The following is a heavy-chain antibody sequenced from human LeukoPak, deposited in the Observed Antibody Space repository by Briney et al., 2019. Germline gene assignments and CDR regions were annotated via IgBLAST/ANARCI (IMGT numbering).Heavy chain of an antibody. Sequence: GGSLRLSCAASGFTFNNYAMTWVRQASGKGLEWVSAISRSGGSTYYADSVKGRFTISKDNSKTTLYLQMNSLRAEDTAVYYCAKEGDYYNSIVPNYWGQGTLVTVSS. CDR2: ISRSGGST. J-gene: IGHJ4*02. D-gene: IGHD3-22*01. CDR1: GFTFNNYA. V-gene: IGHV3-23*01. CDR3: AKEGDYYNSIVPNY.